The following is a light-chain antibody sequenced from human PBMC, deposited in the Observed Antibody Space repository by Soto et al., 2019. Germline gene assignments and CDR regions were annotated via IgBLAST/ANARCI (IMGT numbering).Light chain of an antibody. CDR2: GAT. J-gene: IGKJ2*01. CDR3: QQYSNSLP. V-gene: IGKV3-20*01. Sequence: EIVLTQSPGTLSLSPGERATLSCRASQRVSSSLLAWYQQKPGQAPRLVVSGATYRATGIPDRFSGSGSGTEFTLTISRLEPEDFAVYYCQQYSNSLPFGQGTTLEIK. CDR1: QRVSSSL.